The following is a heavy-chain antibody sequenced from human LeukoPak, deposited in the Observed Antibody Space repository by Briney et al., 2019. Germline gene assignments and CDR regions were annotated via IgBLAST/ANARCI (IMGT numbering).Heavy chain of an antibody. V-gene: IGHV4-34*01. CDR2: INHSGST. D-gene: IGHD6-13*01. CDR1: GGSFSGYY. Sequence: NASETLSLTCAVYGGSFSGYYWSWIRQPPGKGLEWIGEINHSGSTNYNPSLKSRVTISVDTSKNQFSLKLSSVTAADTAVYYCARESIAAASNDAFDIWGQGTMITVSS. CDR3: ARESIAAASNDAFDI. J-gene: IGHJ3*02.